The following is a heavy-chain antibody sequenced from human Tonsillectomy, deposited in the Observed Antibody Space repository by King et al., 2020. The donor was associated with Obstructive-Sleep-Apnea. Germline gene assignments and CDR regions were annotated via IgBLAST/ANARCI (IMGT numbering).Heavy chain of an antibody. CDR3: ATAGEDLEDYYYYGMDV. D-gene: IGHD3-10*01. J-gene: IGHJ6*02. CDR2: ISGSGGST. Sequence: VQLVESGGGLIQPGGSLRISCAASGFTFNNYAMSWVRQAPGKGLEWVSAISGSGGSTYYADSVKGRFIISRDNSKNTLYLQMNSLRAEDTAIHYCATAGEDLEDYYYYGMDVWGQGTTVTVSS. CDR1: GFTFNNYA. V-gene: IGHV3-23*04.